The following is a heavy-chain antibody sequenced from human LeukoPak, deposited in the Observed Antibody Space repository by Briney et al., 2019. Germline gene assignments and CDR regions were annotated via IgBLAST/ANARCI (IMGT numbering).Heavy chain of an antibody. Sequence: GESLKISCKGSGYSFTKYWISWVRQMPGKGLEWMGRIDPSDSYTKYSPSFQGHVTISADKSISTAYLQWSSPKASDTAMYYCARHYYETLSAFDIWGQGTMVTVSS. D-gene: IGHD3-22*01. CDR1: GYSFTKYW. CDR2: IDPSDSYT. CDR3: ARHYYETLSAFDI. V-gene: IGHV5-10-1*01. J-gene: IGHJ3*02.